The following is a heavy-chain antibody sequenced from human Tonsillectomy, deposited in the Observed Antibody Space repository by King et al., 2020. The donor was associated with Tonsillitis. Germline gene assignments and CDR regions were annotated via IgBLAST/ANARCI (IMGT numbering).Heavy chain of an antibody. CDR1: GFTFSSYS. J-gene: IGHJ3*02. CDR3: ARDGYYDFWSGYYIVDAFDI. V-gene: IGHV3-21*01. D-gene: IGHD3-3*01. Sequence: QLVQSGGGLVKPGGSLRLSCAASGFTFSSYSMNWVRQAPGKGLEWVSSISSSSYIYYSDSLKGRFTISRDNAKNSLYLQMNSLRAEDTAVYYCARDGYYDFWSGYYIVDAFDIWGQGTMVTVSS. CDR2: ISSSSYI.